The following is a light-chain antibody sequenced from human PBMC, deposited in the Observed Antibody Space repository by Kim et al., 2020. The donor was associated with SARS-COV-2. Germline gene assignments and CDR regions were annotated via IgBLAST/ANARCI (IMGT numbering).Light chain of an antibody. CDR2: QDS. J-gene: IGLJ1*01. CDR3: QAWDSSTYV. V-gene: IGLV3-1*01. CDR1: KLGDKY. Sequence: ELTQPPSVSVSPGQTASITCSGDKLGDKYACWYQQKPGQSPVLVIYQDSKRPSGIPERFSGSNSGNTATLTISGTQAMDEADYYCQAWDSSTYVFGTGTKVTVL.